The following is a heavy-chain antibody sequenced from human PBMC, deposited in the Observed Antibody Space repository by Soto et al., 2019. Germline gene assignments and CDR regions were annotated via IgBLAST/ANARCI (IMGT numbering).Heavy chain of an antibody. CDR2: IYYSGST. Sequence: SETLSLTCPVSGGSISSYYWSWIRQPPGKGLEWIGYIYYSGSTNYNPSLKSRVTISVDTSKNQFSLKLSSVTAADTAVYYCATSRYYDFWSGYRGFDYWGQGTLVTVSS. J-gene: IGHJ4*02. V-gene: IGHV4-59*08. CDR3: ATSRYYDFWSGYRGFDY. D-gene: IGHD3-3*01. CDR1: GGSISSYY.